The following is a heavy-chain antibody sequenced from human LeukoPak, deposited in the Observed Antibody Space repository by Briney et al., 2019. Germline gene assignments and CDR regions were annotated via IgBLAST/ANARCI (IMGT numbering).Heavy chain of an antibody. CDR2: IFGGGST. CDR3: AREGTYCGGDCYPLGY. J-gene: IGHJ4*02. V-gene: IGHV3-53*01. D-gene: IGHD2-21*02. CDR1: GFTFSDHY. Sequence: GGSLRLSCVASGFTFSDHYMDWVRQAPGKGLEWVSVIFGGGSTYYADSVKGRFTISRDNSKNTLYLQMNSLRAEDTAVYYCAREGTYCGGDCYPLGYWGQGTLVTVSS.